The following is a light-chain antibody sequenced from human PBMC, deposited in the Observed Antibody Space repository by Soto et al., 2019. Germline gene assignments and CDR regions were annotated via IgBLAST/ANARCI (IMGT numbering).Light chain of an antibody. CDR2: DAS. CDR3: QQRGNWPLT. V-gene: IGKV3-11*01. Sequence: ELVLTQSPATLSLSPGERVTLSCRASQSVSSYFAWYQQKPGQAPRLLIYDASNRATGIPARFSGSGSGTDFTLTISSLEPEDFAVYYCQQRGNWPLTFGQGTKV. J-gene: IGKJ1*01. CDR1: QSVSSY.